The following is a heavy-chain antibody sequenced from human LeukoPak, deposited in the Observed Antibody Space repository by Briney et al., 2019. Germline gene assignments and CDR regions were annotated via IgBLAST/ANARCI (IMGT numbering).Heavy chain of an antibody. CDR3: AAGDSGGSCDY. V-gene: IGHV1-58*02. Sequence: ASVKVSCRASGFTFTSSAMQWVRQARGQRLEWIGWIVVGSGNTNYAQKFQERVTITRDMSTSTAYMELSSLRSEDTAVYYCAAGDSGGSCDYWGQGTLVTVSS. CDR2: IVVGSGNT. D-gene: IGHD2-15*01. CDR1: GFTFTSSA. J-gene: IGHJ4*02.